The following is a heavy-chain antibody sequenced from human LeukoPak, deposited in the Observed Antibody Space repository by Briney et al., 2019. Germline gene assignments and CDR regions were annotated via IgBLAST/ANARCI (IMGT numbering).Heavy chain of an antibody. CDR1: GGSITNYY. CDR2: VSYSGRA. Sequence: PSEPLSLICTLSGGSITNYYWHWIRQPPGKDLEWIGYVSYSGRAHYSSAVKSGVTISVATSKDQFSLNLRSLTAADTAVYYCARPGRQDAYNGHYWYFDLWGRGTLVTVSS. J-gene: IGHJ2*01. V-gene: IGHV4-59*01. D-gene: IGHD5-24*01. CDR3: ARPGRQDAYNGHYWYFDL.